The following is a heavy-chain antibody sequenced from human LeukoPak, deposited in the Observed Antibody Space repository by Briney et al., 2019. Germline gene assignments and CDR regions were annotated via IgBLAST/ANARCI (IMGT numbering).Heavy chain of an antibody. Sequence: SETLSLTCAVSGYSISSGYYWGWIRQPPGKGLEWIGYIYHSGSTYYNPSLKSRVTISVDTSKNQFSLKLSSVTAADTAVYYCARDRVGRFGELSFWFDPWGQGTLVTVSS. J-gene: IGHJ5*02. V-gene: IGHV4-38-2*02. D-gene: IGHD3-10*01. CDR1: GYSISSGYY. CDR2: IYHSGST. CDR3: ARDRVGRFGELSFWFDP.